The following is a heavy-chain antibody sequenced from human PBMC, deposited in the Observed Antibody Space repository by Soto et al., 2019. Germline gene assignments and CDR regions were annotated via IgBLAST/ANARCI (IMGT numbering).Heavy chain of an antibody. V-gene: IGHV4-4*02. D-gene: IGHD2-15*01. CDR1: GGAISSSKW. CDR2: IYQSGST. Sequence: SETLSLTCAVSGGAISSSKWWSWVRQPPGKGLEWIGEIYQSGSTNYNPSLESRVRMSVDKSRNQFSLKLTSVRTEDTAVYYCAKGEARYCSGGSCYSGPWDYFDYWGQGTLVTVSS. J-gene: IGHJ4*02. CDR3: AKGEARYCSGGSCYSGPWDYFDY.